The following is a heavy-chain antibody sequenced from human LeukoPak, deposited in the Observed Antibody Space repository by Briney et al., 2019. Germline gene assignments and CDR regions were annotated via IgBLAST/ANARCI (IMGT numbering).Heavy chain of an antibody. D-gene: IGHD1-26*01. Sequence: PSETLSLTCTVSGGSISSYYWSWIRQPPRKGLEWIGYIYYSGTTNSNPSLKSRATILVDTSKNHLSLKVSSVTAADTAVYYCARGASGTLYDAFDIWGQGTMVTVSS. CDR3: ARGASGTLYDAFDI. CDR1: GGSISSYY. CDR2: IYYSGTT. V-gene: IGHV4-59*01. J-gene: IGHJ3*02.